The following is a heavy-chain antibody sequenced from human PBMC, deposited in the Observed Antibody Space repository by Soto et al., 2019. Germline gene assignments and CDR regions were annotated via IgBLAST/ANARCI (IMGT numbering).Heavy chain of an antibody. D-gene: IGHD4-17*01. CDR1: GFSFAYYG. Sequence: QVQLVESGGGVVQPGRSLRLSCAASGFSFAYYGMHWVRQAPGKGLEWVAVISYDGTEKYYEDSVKGRFTISRDNTKNRLDLQENSLRGEATAVYFCAKAYETTALDSWGQGTLVTVSS. J-gene: IGHJ4*02. CDR2: ISYDGTEK. CDR3: AKAYETTALDS. V-gene: IGHV3-30*18.